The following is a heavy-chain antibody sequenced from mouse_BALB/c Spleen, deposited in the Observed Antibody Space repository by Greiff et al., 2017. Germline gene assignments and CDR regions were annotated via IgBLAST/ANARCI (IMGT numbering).Heavy chain of an antibody. CDR1: GYTFTSYV. CDR3: ARAYYGNSPWFAY. J-gene: IGHJ3*01. Sequence: EVKLMESGPELVKPGASVKMSCKASGYTFTSYVMHWVKQKPGQGLEWIGYINPYNDGTKYNEKFKGKATLTSDKSSSTAYMELSSLTSEDSAVYYCARAYYGNSPWFAYWGQGTLVTVSA. V-gene: IGHV1-14*01. CDR2: INPYNDGT. D-gene: IGHD2-10*01.